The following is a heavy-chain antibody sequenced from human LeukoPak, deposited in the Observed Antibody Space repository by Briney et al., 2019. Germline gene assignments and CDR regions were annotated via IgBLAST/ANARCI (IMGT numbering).Heavy chain of an antibody. V-gene: IGHV1-69*05. J-gene: IGHJ4*02. D-gene: IGHD1-1*01. Sequence: SVKVSCKASGGIFSNYAISWVRQAPGQGLEWMGGIIPILGTANYAQKFQGRVTITTDESTGTAYMELSSLRSEDTAVYYCARGPELERFDYWGQGTLVTVSS. CDR3: ARGPELERFDY. CDR1: GGIFSNYA. CDR2: IIPILGTA.